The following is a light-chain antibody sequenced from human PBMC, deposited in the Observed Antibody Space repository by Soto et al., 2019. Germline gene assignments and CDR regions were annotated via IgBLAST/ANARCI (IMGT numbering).Light chain of an antibody. CDR1: QAIFTF. V-gene: IGKV1-39*01. J-gene: IGKJ5*01. CDR2: ATS. CDR3: QQGYSLPIT. Sequence: DIQVTQSPSSLSASVGDRVTITCRSSQAIFTFLNWYQQKEGKAPRFLIYATSNLQSGVPSRFSGTGSGTEFTLTISSLQPEDCATYFCQQGYSLPITFGQGTRLDIK.